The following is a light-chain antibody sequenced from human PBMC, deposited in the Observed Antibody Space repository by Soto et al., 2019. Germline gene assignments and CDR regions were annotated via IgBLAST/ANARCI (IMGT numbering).Light chain of an antibody. V-gene: IGKV3D-15*01. CDR1: QSVSSN. Sequence: EIVLTQSPGTLSLSPGERATLSCRASQSVSSNLAWYQQKPGQAPRLLIYGASTRATGIPARFSGSGSGTEFTLTISSLQSEDFAVYYCQQYNNWPPLTFGQGARLENK. J-gene: IGKJ5*01. CDR3: QQYNNWPPLT. CDR2: GAS.